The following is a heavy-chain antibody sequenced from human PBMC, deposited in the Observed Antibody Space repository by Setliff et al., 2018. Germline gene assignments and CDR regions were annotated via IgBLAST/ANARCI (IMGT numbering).Heavy chain of an antibody. V-gene: IGHV5-51*01. Sequence: PGESLKISCMASGYNFSTCWIGWVRQMPGKGLEWMGIIYPGDSITRYSPSFQGQVTISVDKSINTAYLQWSSLRASDTAIYYCARHPYYYGSGTYLDNNNRWFDPWGQGTLVTVSS. CDR1: GYNFSTCW. D-gene: IGHD3-10*01. CDR2: IYPGDSIT. CDR3: ARHPYYYGSGTYLDNNNRWFDP. J-gene: IGHJ5*02.